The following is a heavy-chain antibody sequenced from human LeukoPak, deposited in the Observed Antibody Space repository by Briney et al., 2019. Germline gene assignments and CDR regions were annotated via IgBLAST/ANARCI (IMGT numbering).Heavy chain of an antibody. J-gene: IGHJ4*02. CDR2: ISGSSGNT. CDR3: AKDSFGDLLYLFDN. Sequence: GGSLRLSCAASGFTFSTYAMSWVRQAPGKGLEWVSAISGSSGNTNYADSVKGRFTISRDNSRYTLYLQMSSLRAEDTAVYYCAKDSFGDLLYLFDNWGQGTLVTVSS. D-gene: IGHD3-10*01. CDR1: GFTFSTYA. V-gene: IGHV3-23*01.